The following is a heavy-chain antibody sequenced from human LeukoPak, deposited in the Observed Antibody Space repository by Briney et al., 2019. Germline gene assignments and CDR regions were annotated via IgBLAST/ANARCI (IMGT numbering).Heavy chain of an antibody. D-gene: IGHD5-18*01. Sequence: PSETLSLSCTVSGGSISSSSYYWGWIRQPPGKGLEWVGSFYYFGSTYYNLSLNSRVIISVDTSENQFSLNLSSVTAADTAVYYCARHGGPGYGYGYHYWGQGTLVTVSS. V-gene: IGHV4-39*01. CDR1: GGSISSSSYY. J-gene: IGHJ4*02. CDR3: ARHGGPGYGYGYHY. CDR2: FYYFGST.